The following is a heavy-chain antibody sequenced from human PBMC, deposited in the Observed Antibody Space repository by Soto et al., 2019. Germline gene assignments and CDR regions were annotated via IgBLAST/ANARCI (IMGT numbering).Heavy chain of an antibody. V-gene: IGHV4-59*01. CDR2: IYYSGST. CDR3: ASWGSYGSGSYSFGWFDP. J-gene: IGHJ5*02. CDR1: GGSISSYY. Sequence: PSETLSLTCTVSGGSISSYYWSWIRQPPGKGLEWIGYIYYSGSTNYNPSLKSRVTISVDTSKNQFSLKLSSVTAADTAVYYCASWGSYGSGSYSFGWFDPWGRGTLVTVSS. D-gene: IGHD3-10*01.